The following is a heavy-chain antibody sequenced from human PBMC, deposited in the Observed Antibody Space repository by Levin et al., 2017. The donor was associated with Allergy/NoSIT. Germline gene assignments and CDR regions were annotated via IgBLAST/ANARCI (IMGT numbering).Heavy chain of an antibody. V-gene: IGHV3-30-3*01. CDR3: ARGDSSGYAEYFQH. CDR2: ISYDGSNK. D-gene: IGHD3-22*01. Sequence: PGGSLRLSCAASGFTFSSYAMHWVRQAPGKGLEWVAVISYDGSNKYYADSVKGRFTISRDNSKNTLYLQMNSLRAEDTAVYYCARGDSSGYAEYFQHWGQGTLVTVSS. J-gene: IGHJ1*01. CDR1: GFTFSSYA.